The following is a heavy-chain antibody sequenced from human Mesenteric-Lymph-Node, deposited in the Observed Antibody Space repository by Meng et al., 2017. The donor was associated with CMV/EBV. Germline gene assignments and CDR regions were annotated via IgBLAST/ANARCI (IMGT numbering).Heavy chain of an antibody. V-gene: IGHV3-66*02. Sequence: GESLKISCAASGFIFSNYWMNWVRQAPGKGLEWVSVIYSGGRTFYAESVKGRFTISRDNSKNTLYLQMDSLRHEDTAFYHCVKEGIRDEWPRDFDYWGQGLLVTVSS. CDR1: GFIFSNYW. CDR2: IYSGGRT. J-gene: IGHJ4*02. D-gene: IGHD2-21*01. CDR3: VKEGIRDEWPRDFDY.